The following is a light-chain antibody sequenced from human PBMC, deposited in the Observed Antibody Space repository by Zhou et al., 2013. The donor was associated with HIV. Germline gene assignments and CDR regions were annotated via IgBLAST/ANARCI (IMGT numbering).Light chain of an antibody. CDR1: LSVSSN. Sequence: EIVMTQSPAALSVSPGERATLSCRASLSVSSNLAWYQQKPGQAPRLLIYDASNRATGIPARFSGSGSGTDFTLTISSLEPEDFAVYYCQQRSKFGQGTKVEIK. CDR2: DAS. V-gene: IGKV3-11*01. CDR3: QQRSK. J-gene: IGKJ1*01.